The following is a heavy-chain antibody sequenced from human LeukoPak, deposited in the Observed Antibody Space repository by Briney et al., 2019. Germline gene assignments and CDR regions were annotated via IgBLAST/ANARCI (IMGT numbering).Heavy chain of an antibody. CDR2: IYHNGKT. CDR1: GGSFSNDY. J-gene: IGHJ4*02. V-gene: IGHV4-59*01. Sequence: PSETLSLTCTVSGGSFSNDYWSWIRQPPGKGLEWIGYIYHNGKTNYNPSLTSRLTISLDTSKTQFSLNLISMTAADTAIYYCARASEGIGFFDYWGQGILVTVSS. CDR3: ARASEGIGFFDY. D-gene: IGHD2-2*03.